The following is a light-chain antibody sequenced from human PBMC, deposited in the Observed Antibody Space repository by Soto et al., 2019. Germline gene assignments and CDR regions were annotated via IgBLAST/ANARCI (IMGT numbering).Light chain of an antibody. V-gene: IGLV1-40*01. Sequence: QSVLTQPPSVSGAPGQRVTISCTGTSSNIGAGYDVHWYQQLPGIAPKLLIYADTNRPSGVPDRFSGSKSGSSASLSITGLQAEDEADYYCQSYDRSLHVVFGGGTKLTVL. CDR3: QSYDRSLHVV. CDR1: SSNIGAGYD. J-gene: IGLJ2*01. CDR2: ADT.